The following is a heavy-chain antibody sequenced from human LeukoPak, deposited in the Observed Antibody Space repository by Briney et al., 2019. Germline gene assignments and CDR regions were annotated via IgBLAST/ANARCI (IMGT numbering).Heavy chain of an antibody. J-gene: IGHJ4*02. V-gene: IGHV1-18*03. Sequence: ASVKVSCKASGYTFTSYGISWVRQAPGQGLEWMGWISAYNGNTNYAQKFQGRVTITADKSTSTAYMELSSLRSEDMAVYYCARGRYDYVWGSYRYTGDLLDYWGQGTLVTVSS. CDR2: ISAYNGNT. D-gene: IGHD3-16*02. CDR3: ARGRYDYVWGSYRYTGDLLDY. CDR1: GYTFTSYG.